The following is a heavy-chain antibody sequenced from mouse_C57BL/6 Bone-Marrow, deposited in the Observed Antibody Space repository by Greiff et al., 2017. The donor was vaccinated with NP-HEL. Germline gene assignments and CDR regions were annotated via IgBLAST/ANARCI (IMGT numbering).Heavy chain of an antibody. V-gene: IGHV1-22*01. CDR3: ARSNGDWYFDV. CDR1: GYTFTDYN. CDR2: INPNNGGT. Sequence: VHVKQSGPELVKPGASVTMSCKASGYTFTDYNMHWVTQSHGKSLEWIGYINPNNGGTSYNQKFKGKATLTVNKSSSTAYMELRSLTSEDSAVYYCARSNGDWYFDVWGTGTTVTVSS. J-gene: IGHJ1*03.